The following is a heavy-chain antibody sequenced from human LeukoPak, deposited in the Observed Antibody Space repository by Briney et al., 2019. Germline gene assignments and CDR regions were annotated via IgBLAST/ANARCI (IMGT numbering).Heavy chain of an antibody. CDR2: IFYSGST. CDR1: GGSIGSYY. V-gene: IGHV4-59*01. CDR3: AGWDSSGYNRYWYFDL. D-gene: IGHD3-22*01. J-gene: IGHJ2*01. Sequence: SETLSLTCTVSGGSIGSYYWSWIRQPPGKGLEWVGYIFYSGSTNYNPSLKSRVTISVDTSKNQFSLKLSSVTAADTAVYYCAGWDSSGYNRYWYFDLWGRGTLVTVSS.